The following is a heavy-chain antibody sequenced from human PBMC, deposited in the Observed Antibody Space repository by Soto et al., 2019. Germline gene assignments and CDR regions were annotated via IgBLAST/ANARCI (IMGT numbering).Heavy chain of an antibody. J-gene: IGHJ5*02. D-gene: IGHD6-13*01. CDR1: GDSINNKNW. CDR2: IYHTGRS. V-gene: IGHV4-4*02. CDR3: ARVEVPESSSWHPCDP. Sequence: QVQLQESGPGLVKPSGTLPLTCSVSGDSINNKNWWTWLRQPPGKRLEWIGDIYHTGRSSYNPALTGRVTMSVDKCKNQFSLKLTSVSAADTAVYFCARVEVPESSSWHPCDPGGQGTLVTVSS.